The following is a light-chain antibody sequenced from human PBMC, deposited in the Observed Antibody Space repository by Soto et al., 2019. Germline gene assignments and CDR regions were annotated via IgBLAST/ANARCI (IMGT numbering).Light chain of an antibody. CDR2: DAF. J-gene: IGKJ4*01. CDR1: QSVSRNY. V-gene: IGKV3-20*01. CDR3: QQYGRTPLT. Sequence: EIVFTQFPGTLSLSPGERATLSCRASQSVSRNYLAWYQQKPGQAPRLLIYDAFTRATGIPDRFSGSGSVADFTLTINRLEPEDFAVYFCQQYGRTPLTFGGGTKVDIK.